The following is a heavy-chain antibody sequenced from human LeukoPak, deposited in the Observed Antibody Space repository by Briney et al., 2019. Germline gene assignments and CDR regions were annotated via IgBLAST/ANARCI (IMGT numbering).Heavy chain of an antibody. CDR3: ARPYLEWSLKFYMDV. V-gene: IGHV3-30*04. CDR2: ISYDGSSK. J-gene: IGHJ6*03. D-gene: IGHD3-3*02. Sequence: PGGSLRLSCAASGFSFNNFAMHWVRQAPGRGLEWVAHISYDGSSKYNEDSAKGRFTISRDDSKNTLYLQMNSLRAEDTAVYYCARPYLEWSLKFYMDVWGKGTTVTVSS. CDR1: GFSFNNFA.